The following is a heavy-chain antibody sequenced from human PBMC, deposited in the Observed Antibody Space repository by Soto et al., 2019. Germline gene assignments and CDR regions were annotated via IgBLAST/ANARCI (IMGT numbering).Heavy chain of an antibody. D-gene: IGHD3-22*01. CDR1: GGSISSGDYY. V-gene: IGHV4-30-4*01. Sequence: PSETLSLTCTVSGGSISSGDYYWGWIRQPPGKGLEWIGYIYYSGSTYYNPSLKSRVTISVDTSKNQFSLKLSSVTAADTAVYYCARGRRNYDSSGYSGAYWYFDLWGRGTLVTVSS. J-gene: IGHJ2*01. CDR3: ARGRRNYDSSGYSGAYWYFDL. CDR2: IYYSGST.